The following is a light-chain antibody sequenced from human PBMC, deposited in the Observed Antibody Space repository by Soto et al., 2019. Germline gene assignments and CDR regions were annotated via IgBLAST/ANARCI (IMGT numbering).Light chain of an antibody. CDR3: QQYNYWPYT. V-gene: IGKV3-11*01. CDR2: DAS. Sequence: EIVLTQSPATLSLSPGERATLSCRASQSVSSYLAWYQQKPGQAPRLLIYDASNRATGIPARFSGSGSGTDFTLTVSSLQSEDFAVYYCQQYNYWPYTFGQGTKVDI. J-gene: IGKJ2*01. CDR1: QSVSSY.